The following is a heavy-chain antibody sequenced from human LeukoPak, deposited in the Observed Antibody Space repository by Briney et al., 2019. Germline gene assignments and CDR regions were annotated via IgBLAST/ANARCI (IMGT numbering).Heavy chain of an antibody. CDR2: IIPIFGTA. J-gene: IGHJ1*01. CDR1: GGTFSSYS. V-gene: IGHV1-69*05. CDR3: ERPLGYCSGGSCPD. D-gene: IGHD2-15*01. Sequence: SVKVSCKASGGTFSSYSISWVRHAPGQGLEWMGGIIPIFGTANYAQKFQGRVTITTDESTSTAHMELSSMRSKDTAVSYCERPLGYCSGGSCPDWGQGTLVTVSS.